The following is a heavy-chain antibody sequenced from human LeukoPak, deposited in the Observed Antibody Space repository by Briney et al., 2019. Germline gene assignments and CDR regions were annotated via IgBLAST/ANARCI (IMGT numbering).Heavy chain of an antibody. CDR3: ARRRCGGDCCPLFDP. Sequence: PGGSLRLSCAASGFTFSSYAMSWVRQAPGKGLEWVSAISGSGGSTYYADSVKGRFTISRDNSKNTLYLQMNSLRAEDTAVYYCARRRCGGDCCPLFDPWGQGTLVTVSS. V-gene: IGHV3-23*01. D-gene: IGHD2-21*02. CDR1: GFTFSSYA. J-gene: IGHJ5*02. CDR2: ISGSGGST.